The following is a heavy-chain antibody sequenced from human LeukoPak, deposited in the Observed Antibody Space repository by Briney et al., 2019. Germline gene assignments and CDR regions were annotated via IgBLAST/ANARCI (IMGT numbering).Heavy chain of an antibody. Sequence: PSETLSLTCTVSGGSISSGSYYWTWIRQPPGKGLEWIGEINHSGSTNYNPSLKSRVTISVDTSKNQFSLKLSSVTAADTAVYYCARDLVGATLDYWGQGTLVTVSS. CDR1: GGSISSGSYY. J-gene: IGHJ4*02. CDR3: ARDLVGATLDY. D-gene: IGHD1-26*01. CDR2: INHSGST. V-gene: IGHV4-39*07.